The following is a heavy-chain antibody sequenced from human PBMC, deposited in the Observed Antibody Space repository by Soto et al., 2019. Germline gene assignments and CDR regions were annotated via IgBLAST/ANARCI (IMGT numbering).Heavy chain of an antibody. D-gene: IGHD4-17*01. Sequence: EASVKVSCKASGYTFTSYGSSWVRQAPGQGLEWMGWISAYNGNTNYAQKLQGRVTMTTDTSTSTAYMELRSLRSDDTAVYYCARGEATVVRSNWFDPWGQGTLVTVSS. V-gene: IGHV1-18*01. J-gene: IGHJ5*02. CDR1: GYTFTSYG. CDR2: ISAYNGNT. CDR3: ARGEATVVRSNWFDP.